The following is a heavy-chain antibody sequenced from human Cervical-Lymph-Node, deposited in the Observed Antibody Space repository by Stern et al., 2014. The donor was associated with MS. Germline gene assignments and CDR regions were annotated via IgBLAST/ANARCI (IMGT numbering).Heavy chain of an antibody. V-gene: IGHV3-30*18. Sequence: QVQLVQSGGGVVQPGRSLRLSCAASGFTFSSYAMHWVRQAPGKGLEWVAVISYDGSNKYYADSVKGRFIISRDNSKNTLYLQMNSLRVEDTAVYYCAKVGMNFMVRGVIWFDPWGQGTPVTVSS. D-gene: IGHD3-10*01. J-gene: IGHJ5*02. CDR3: AKVGMNFMVRGVIWFDP. CDR2: ISYDGSNK. CDR1: GFTFSSYA.